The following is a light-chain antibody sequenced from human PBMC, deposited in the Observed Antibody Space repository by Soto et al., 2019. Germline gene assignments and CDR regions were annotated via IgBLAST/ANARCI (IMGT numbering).Light chain of an antibody. CDR3: LLYYCGPPGVV. J-gene: IGLJ2*01. CDR2: STT. CDR1: TNEVTIGHF. V-gene: IGLV7-43*01. Sequence: QAVVTQEPSLTVSPGGSVTLTCASSTNEVTIGHFLTWFQQRPGQAPKTLIYSTTKKHSWTPARFSGSLLGGKAALTLSGVQPDDEAEYYCLLYYCGPPGVVFGGGTKLTVL.